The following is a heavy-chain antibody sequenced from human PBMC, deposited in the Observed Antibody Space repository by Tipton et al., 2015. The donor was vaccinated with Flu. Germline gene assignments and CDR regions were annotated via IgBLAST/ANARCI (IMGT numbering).Heavy chain of an antibody. CDR3: ARGSPDDSSGYYYGAFDI. J-gene: IGHJ3*02. Sequence: SLRLSCAASGFTFSSYEMNWVRQAPGKGLEWVSYISSSGSTIYYADSVKGRFTISRDNAKNSLYLQMNSLRAEDTAVYYCARGSPDDSSGYYYGAFDIWGQGTMVTVSS. V-gene: IGHV3-48*03. CDR1: GFTFSSYE. CDR2: ISSSGSTI. D-gene: IGHD3-22*01.